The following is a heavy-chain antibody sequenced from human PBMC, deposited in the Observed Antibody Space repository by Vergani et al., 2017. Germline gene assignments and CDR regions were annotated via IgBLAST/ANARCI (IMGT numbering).Heavy chain of an antibody. D-gene: IGHD2-2*01. J-gene: IGHJ6*02. CDR2: IYPGDSDT. Sequence: QVQLQESGPGLVKPSQTLSLTCTVSGGSISSGGYYWSWIRQHPGKGLEWIGYIYPGDSDTRYSPSFQGQVTISADKSISTAYLQWSSLKASDTAMYYCARHLRQYQPSVGMDVWGQGTTVTVSS. V-gene: IGHV4-31*01. CDR3: ARHLRQYQPSVGMDV. CDR1: GGSISSGGYY.